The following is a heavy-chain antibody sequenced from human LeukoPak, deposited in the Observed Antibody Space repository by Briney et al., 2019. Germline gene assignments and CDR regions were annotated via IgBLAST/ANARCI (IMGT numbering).Heavy chain of an antibody. D-gene: IGHD3-3*01. CDR3: ARGGHITIFGVVTRGEFDY. Sequence: SVKVSCKASGGTFSSYAISCVRQAPGQGLEWMGGIIPIFGTANYAQKFQGRVTITTDESTSTAYMELSSLRSEDTAVYYCARGGHITIFGVVTRGEFDYWGQGTLVTVSS. V-gene: IGHV1-69*05. CDR2: IIPIFGTA. J-gene: IGHJ4*02. CDR1: GGTFSSYA.